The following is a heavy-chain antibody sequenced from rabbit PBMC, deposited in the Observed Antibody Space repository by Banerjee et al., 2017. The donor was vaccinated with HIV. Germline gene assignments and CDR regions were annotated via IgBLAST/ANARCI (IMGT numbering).Heavy chain of an antibody. CDR1: GFSFSSGYY. CDR3: ARRFNL. J-gene: IGHJ4*01. V-gene: IGHV1S45*01. CDR2: IAVGDSAT. Sequence: QEQLEESGGGLVKPEGSLTLTCTASGFSFSSGYYICWVHQAPGKGLEWIGCIAVGDSATWYASWAKYRFTISKTSSTMVDLKMTSLTAADTATYFCARRFNLWGPGTLVTVS.